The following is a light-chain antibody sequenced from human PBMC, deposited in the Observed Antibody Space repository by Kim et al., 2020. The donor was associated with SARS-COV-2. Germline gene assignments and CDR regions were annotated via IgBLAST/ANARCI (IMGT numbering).Light chain of an antibody. Sequence: PGERATLSCRASQNIDTYLAWYQQRPGQAPRLLVYDASNRATGVPDRFSGSGSGADFTLTISSLEPEDFSIYYCQQRNSWPPAVTFGGGTKVDIK. J-gene: IGKJ4*01. CDR3: QQRNSWPPAVT. CDR2: DAS. CDR1: QNIDTY. V-gene: IGKV3-11*01.